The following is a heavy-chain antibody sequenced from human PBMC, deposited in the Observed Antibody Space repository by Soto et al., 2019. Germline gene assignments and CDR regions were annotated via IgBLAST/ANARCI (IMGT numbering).Heavy chain of an antibody. V-gene: IGHV3-21*01. D-gene: IGHD3-9*01. CDR3: ARLIIFDCLLKGAFDI. CDR2: ISSSSSYI. CDR1: GFTFSSYS. J-gene: IGHJ3*02. Sequence: EVQLVESGGGLVKPGGSLRLSCAASGFTFSSYSMNWVRQAPGKGLEWVSSISSSSSYIYYADAVKDRFTISRDNANHSLYLQMNRLRAEDMAVYDCARLIIFDCLLKGAFDIWGQGTMVTVSS.